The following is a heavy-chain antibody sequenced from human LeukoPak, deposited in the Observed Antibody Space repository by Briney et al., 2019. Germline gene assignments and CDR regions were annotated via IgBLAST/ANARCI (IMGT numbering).Heavy chain of an antibody. J-gene: IGHJ4*02. CDR1: GFMFSDYW. CDR2: INNDGSDT. D-gene: IGHD3-3*01. CDR3: ARGRRLLEWLLGFDY. Sequence: PGGSLRLSCAASGFMFSDYWMHWVRQAPGKGLVWVSGINNDGSDTSYADSVKGRFTISRDNSKNTLYLQMNSLRAEDTAVYYCARGRRLLEWLLGFDYWGQGTLVTVSS. V-gene: IGHV3-74*01.